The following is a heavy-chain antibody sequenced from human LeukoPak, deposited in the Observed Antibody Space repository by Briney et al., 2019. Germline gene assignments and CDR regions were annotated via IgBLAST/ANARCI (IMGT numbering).Heavy chain of an antibody. D-gene: IGHD4-17*01. CDR3: ARDGSLMTTVTSNFDY. CDR1: GFTFSDYY. CDR2: ISSSGSTI. Sequence: GGSLRLSCAASGFTFSDYYMSWIREAPGKGLEWVSYISSSGSTIYYADSVKRRFTISRDNAKNSLYLQMNSLRAEDTAVYYCARDGSLMTTVTSNFDYWGQGTLVTVSS. V-gene: IGHV3-11*01. J-gene: IGHJ4*02.